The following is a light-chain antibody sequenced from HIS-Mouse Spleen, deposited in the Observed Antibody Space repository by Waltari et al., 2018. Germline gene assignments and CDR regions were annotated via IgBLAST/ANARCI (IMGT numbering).Light chain of an antibody. CDR1: ALPRTY. CDR2: EDS. J-gene: IGLJ3*02. CDR3: YSTDSSGNHWV. V-gene: IGLV3-10*01. Sequence: SYELTQPPPVSVSPGQTARITCSGDALPRTYASWYHQTSGQAPVLVIYEDSKRPSGIPERFSGSSSGTMATLTISGAQVEDEADYYCYSTDSSGNHWVFGGGTKLTVL.